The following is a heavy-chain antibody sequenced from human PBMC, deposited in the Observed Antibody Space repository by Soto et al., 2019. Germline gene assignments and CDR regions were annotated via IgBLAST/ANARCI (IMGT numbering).Heavy chain of an antibody. CDR1: GFTFSSYS. CDR3: AKVRQGPVRYYDSSGYYPWAFDY. J-gene: IGHJ4*02. V-gene: IGHV3-23*01. Sequence: GSLRLSCAASGFTFSSYSMSCVRQAPGKGLEWVSAISGSGGSTYYADSVKGRFTISRDNSKNTLYLQMNSLRAEDTAVYYCAKVRQGPVRYYDSSGYYPWAFDYWGQGTLVTVSS. CDR2: ISGSGGST. D-gene: IGHD3-22*01.